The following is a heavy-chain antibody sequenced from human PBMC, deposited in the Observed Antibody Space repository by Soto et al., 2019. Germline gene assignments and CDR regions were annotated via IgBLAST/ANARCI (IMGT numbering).Heavy chain of an antibody. V-gene: IGHV3-15*01. CDR2: IKSKIDGGTT. D-gene: IGHD6-13*01. CDR1: GFTFSSAW. J-gene: IGHJ4*02. Sequence: EVQLVESGGGLVNPGGSLRLSCAVSGFTFSSAWMTWVRQAPGKGLEWVGRIKSKIDGGTTDYAAPVKGRFADSRDDSKNAVYLQINSLKTDDTAVYYFTTVIAPHGIFIPYLGQGTLVTVSS. CDR3: TTVIAPHGIFIPY.